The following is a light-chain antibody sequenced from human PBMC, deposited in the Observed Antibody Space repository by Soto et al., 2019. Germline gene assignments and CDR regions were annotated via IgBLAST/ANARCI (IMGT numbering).Light chain of an antibody. CDR1: QSVSSN. CDR3: QQYNKWPLT. V-gene: IGKV3-15*01. J-gene: IGKJ4*01. Sequence: ERVMKQSPATLTESPGERATLSCRASQSVSSNLAWYQQKRGQAPRLLIYGTSTRATGIPARFSGSGSGTEFTLTISSLQSEDFAVYYCQQYNKWPLTFGGGTKVEIK. CDR2: GTS.